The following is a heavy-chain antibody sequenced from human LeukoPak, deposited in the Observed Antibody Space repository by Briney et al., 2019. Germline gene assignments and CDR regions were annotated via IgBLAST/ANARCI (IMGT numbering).Heavy chain of an antibody. V-gene: IGHV4-34*01. CDR3: ARRPFHYYGSGSYYNMLGNWFDP. J-gene: IGHJ5*02. D-gene: IGHD3-10*01. CDR2: INHSGNT. Sequence: PSETLSLTCAVYCGSFSGYYWTWIRQPPGKGLEWIGEINHSGNTNYNPSLKSRVTISVDTSKNQFSLKLSSVTAADTAVYYCARRPFHYYGSGSYYNMLGNWFDPWGQGTLVTVSS. CDR1: CGSFSGYY.